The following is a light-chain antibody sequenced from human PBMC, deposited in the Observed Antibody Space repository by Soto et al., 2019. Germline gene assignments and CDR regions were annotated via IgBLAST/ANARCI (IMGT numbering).Light chain of an antibody. J-gene: IGKJ1*01. CDR1: QSVASSY. V-gene: IGKV3-20*01. CDR2: SAS. CDR3: HHFGSLPET. Sequence: EVVLTQSPGTLSLSPGERVTLSCRASQSVASSYLAWYQQKPGRAPRLLFYSASSRATGIPDRFSGSGSGTDFTLTISRLEPEYFAVYYCHHFGSLPETFGPGTNVE.